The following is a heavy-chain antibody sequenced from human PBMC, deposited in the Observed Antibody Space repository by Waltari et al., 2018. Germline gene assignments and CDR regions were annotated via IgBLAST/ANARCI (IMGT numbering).Heavy chain of an antibody. D-gene: IGHD2-2*01. Sequence: QVQLQESGPGLVKSSETLSLTCAVSGVSISSYYWAWIRQPPGKGLEYIGYIYYIGNTHYTPSLQSRLTISWDPSKNEVSLNLRSVTAADTAVYYCAGYCASTSCYEYAFDLWGQGTAVNVSS. V-gene: IGHV4-59*01. CDR1: GVSISSYY. CDR3: AGYCASTSCYEYAFDL. CDR2: IYYIGNT. J-gene: IGHJ3*01.